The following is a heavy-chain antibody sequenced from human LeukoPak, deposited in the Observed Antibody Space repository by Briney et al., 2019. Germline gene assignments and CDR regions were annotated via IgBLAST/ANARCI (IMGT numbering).Heavy chain of an antibody. J-gene: IGHJ4*02. CDR3: ARVPTTVAGSFDY. CDR2: IYYSGST. CDR1: GGSISSYY. V-gene: IGHV4-59*08. Sequence: SSETLSLTCTVSGGSISSYYWSWIRQPPGKGLEWIGYIYYSGSTYYNPSLKSRVTISVDTSKNQFSLKLSSVTAADTAVYYCARVPTTVAGSFDYWGQGTLVTVSS. D-gene: IGHD6-19*01.